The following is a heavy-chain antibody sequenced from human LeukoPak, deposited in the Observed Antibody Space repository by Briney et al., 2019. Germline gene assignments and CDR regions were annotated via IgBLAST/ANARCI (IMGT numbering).Heavy chain of an antibody. J-gene: IGHJ4*02. D-gene: IGHD1-26*01. Sequence: GGSLRLSCAASGFTFSSYAMHWVCQAPGKGLEWVAVISYDGSNKYYADSVKGRFTISRDNSKNTLYLQMNSLRAEGTAVYYCARGVGATGYWGQGTLVTVSS. CDR3: ARGVGATGY. CDR1: GFTFSSYA. CDR2: ISYDGSNK. V-gene: IGHV3-30*04.